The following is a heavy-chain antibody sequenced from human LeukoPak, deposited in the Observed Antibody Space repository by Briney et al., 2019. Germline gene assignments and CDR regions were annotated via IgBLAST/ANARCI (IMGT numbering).Heavy chain of an antibody. CDR3: ARDTWYYYDSSGYNDY. Sequence: GGSLRLSCAGSGFTFSSYWMQWVGQAPGKGLVGVSRSNTDGRSTSYADSVKGRFTISRDNAKNTLYLQMNSLRADDTAVYYCARDTWYYYDSSGYNDYWGQGTLVTVSS. CDR1: GFTFSSYW. CDR2: SNTDGRST. V-gene: IGHV3-74*01. J-gene: IGHJ4*02. D-gene: IGHD3-22*01.